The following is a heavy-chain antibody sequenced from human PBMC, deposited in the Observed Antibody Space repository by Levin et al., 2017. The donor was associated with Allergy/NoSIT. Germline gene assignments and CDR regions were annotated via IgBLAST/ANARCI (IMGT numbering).Heavy chain of an antibody. J-gene: IGHJ4*02. CDR2: IWYDGSNK. CDR3: ATVIDGYGGNSDDY. V-gene: IGHV3-33*01. Sequence: GESLKISCAASGFSFRSYGMHWVRQAPGKGLEWVAVIWYDGSNKYYADSVKGRFTISRDNSKNTLYLQMNSLTAEDTAVYYCATVIDGYGGNSDDYWGQGTLVTVSS. CDR1: GFSFRSYG. D-gene: IGHD4-23*01.